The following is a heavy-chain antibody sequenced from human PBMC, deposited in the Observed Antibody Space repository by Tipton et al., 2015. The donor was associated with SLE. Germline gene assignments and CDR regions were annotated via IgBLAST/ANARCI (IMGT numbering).Heavy chain of an antibody. CDR3: ARDGGCCSSTSCYTGGYFDY. V-gene: IGHV1-46*01. CDR2: INPSGGST. J-gene: IGHJ4*02. D-gene: IGHD2-2*02. Sequence: QSGAEVKKPGASVKVSCKASGYTFTSYYMHWVRQAPGQGLEWMGIINPSGGSTSYAQKFQGRVTMTRDTSTSTVYMELSSLRSEDTAVYYCARDGGCCSSTSCYTGGYFDYWGQGTLVTVSS. CDR1: GYTFTSYY.